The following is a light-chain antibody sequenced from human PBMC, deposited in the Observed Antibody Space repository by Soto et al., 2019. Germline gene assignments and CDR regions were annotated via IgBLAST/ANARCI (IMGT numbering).Light chain of an antibody. V-gene: IGLV2-14*01. CDR2: MVS. CDR3: TSPTPGSLYV. Sequence: QSARTRPASVSGSPGRSITISCTGTSSDVGKYNYVSWYQQYPGRVPKLLIYMVSNRPSGVSNRFSGSKSGNTASLTISGLQAEDEADYFCTSPTPGSLYVFGTGTKVTVL. J-gene: IGLJ1*01. CDR1: SSDVGKYNY.